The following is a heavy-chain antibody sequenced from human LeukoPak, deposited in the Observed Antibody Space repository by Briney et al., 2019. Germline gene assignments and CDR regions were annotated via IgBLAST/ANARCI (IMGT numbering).Heavy chain of an antibody. CDR2: IIPNFGTA. D-gene: IGHD2-8*01. CDR3: ARGRCTNGVCYTRLSYYYMDV. J-gene: IGHJ6*03. CDR1: GGTFSSYA. Sequence: SVKVSCKASGGTFSSYAISWVRQAPGQGLEWMGGIIPNFGTANYAQKFQGRVTITTDESTSTAYMELSSLRSEDTAVYYCARGRCTNGVCYTRLSYYYMDVWGKGTTVTVSS. V-gene: IGHV1-69*05.